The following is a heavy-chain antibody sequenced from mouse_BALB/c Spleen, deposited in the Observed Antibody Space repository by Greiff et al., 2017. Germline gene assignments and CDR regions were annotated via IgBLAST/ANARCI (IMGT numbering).Heavy chain of an antibody. V-gene: IGHV1-67*01. J-gene: IGHJ4*01. CDR2: ISTYYGNT. CDR3: ARGIYYDYDGDAMDY. CDR1: SYTFTDYA. D-gene: IGHD2-4*01. Sequence: VQLQQSGPELVRPGVSVKISCKGSSYTFTDYAMHWVKQSHAKSLEWIGVISTYYGNTNYNQKFKGKATMTVDKSSSTAYMELARLTSEDSAVYYCARGIYYDYDGDAMDYWGQGTSVTVSS.